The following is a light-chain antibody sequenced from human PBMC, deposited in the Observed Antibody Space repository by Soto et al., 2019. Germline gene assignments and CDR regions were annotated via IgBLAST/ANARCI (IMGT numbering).Light chain of an antibody. V-gene: IGKV1-27*01. CDR2: AAS. Sequence: DIQMTQSPSSLSTSVGDRVTITCRASQAIGIYLAWYQQKPGKVPKLLIYAASTLQSGVPSRFSGSGSGTDFTLTINSLQPEDVATYYCQKYSGAHPTFGQGTKVEIK. J-gene: IGKJ1*01. CDR1: QAIGIY. CDR3: QKYSGAHPT.